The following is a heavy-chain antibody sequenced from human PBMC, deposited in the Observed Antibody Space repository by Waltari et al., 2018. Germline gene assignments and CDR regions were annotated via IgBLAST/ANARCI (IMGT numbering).Heavy chain of an antibody. V-gene: IGHV4-39*07. Sequence: QLQLQESGPGLVKPSETLSLTCTVSGGSISGSGWYWGWIRQTPGKGLEWIGSVYYSGRTYYNPSLKSRVTISVDTFKNHFSLKLNSVTAADTAVYYCARGYGSGSHLYYYYHMDVWGKGTTVTISS. CDR3: ARGYGSGSHLYYYYHMDV. CDR2: VYYSGRT. J-gene: IGHJ6*03. CDR1: GGSISGSGWY. D-gene: IGHD3-10*01.